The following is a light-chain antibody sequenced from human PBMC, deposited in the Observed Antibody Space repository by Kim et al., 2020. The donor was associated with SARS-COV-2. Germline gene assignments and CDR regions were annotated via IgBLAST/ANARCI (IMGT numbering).Light chain of an antibody. V-gene: IGKV1-39*01. J-gene: IGKJ3*01. CDR3: QQSYITPFT. CDR2: AAS. CDR1: QSIYSH. Sequence: DIQMTQSPFSLSASVGDRVTITCRTTQSIYSHLNWYQQKPGRAPKLLISAASTLQGGVPSRFSGSGSETDFTLTISSLQPEDFATYFCQQSYITPFTFGPGTKVDIK.